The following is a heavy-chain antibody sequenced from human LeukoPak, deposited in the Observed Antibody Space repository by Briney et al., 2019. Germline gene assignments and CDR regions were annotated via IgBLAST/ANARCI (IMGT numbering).Heavy chain of an antibody. J-gene: IGHJ5*02. CDR2: IYYSGST. D-gene: IGHD2-8*01. V-gene: IGHV4-39*07. CDR3: ASGLGYCTNGVCPNWFDP. CDR1: GGSISSSSYY. Sequence: SETLSLTCTVSGGSISSSSYYWGWIRQPPGKGLEWIGSIYYSGSTYYNPSLKSRVTISVDTSKNQFSLKLSSVTAADTAVYYCASGLGYCTNGVCPNWFDPWGQGTLVTVSS.